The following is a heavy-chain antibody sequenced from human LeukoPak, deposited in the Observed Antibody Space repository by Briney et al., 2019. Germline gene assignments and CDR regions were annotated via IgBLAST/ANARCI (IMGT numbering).Heavy chain of an antibody. CDR3: ARTSWVAAYLSGNYYYDDMDV. CDR1: GGSISSYY. D-gene: IGHD2-15*01. V-gene: IGHV4-4*07. Sequence: PSETLSLTCTVSGGSISSYYWSWIRQPAGKGLEWVGRIYTSGSTNYNPSLKTQVTMSVDTSKIKFSLKLNSVTAAETAVYYCARTSWVAAYLSGNYYYDDMDVWGKGTTVTVSS. J-gene: IGHJ6*03. CDR2: IYTSGST.